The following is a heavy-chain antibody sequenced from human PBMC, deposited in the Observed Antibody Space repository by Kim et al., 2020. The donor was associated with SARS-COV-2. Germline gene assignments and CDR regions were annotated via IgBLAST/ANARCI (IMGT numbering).Heavy chain of an antibody. Sequence: SETLSLTCTVSGDSIGSGTYHWSWIRQHPGKGLEWIGYIDASGNSDYNPSLKSRPTMSVDTSKNQFFLRLSSVTAADSAVYYCATVGWGVARWTMGSWGPGTLVTVSS. V-gene: IGHV4-31*03. CDR1: GDSIGSGTYH. CDR2: IDASGNS. D-gene: IGHD5-12*01. CDR3: ATVGWGVARWTMGS. J-gene: IGHJ4*02.